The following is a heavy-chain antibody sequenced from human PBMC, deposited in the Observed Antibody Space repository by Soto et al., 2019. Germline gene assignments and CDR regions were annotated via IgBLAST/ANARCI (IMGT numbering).Heavy chain of an antibody. D-gene: IGHD3-10*01. V-gene: IGHV3-23*01. CDR1: GFTFSSYA. Sequence: PGGSLRLSCAASGFTFSSYAMSWVRQAPGKGLEWVSAISGSGGSTYYADSVKGRFTISRDNSKNTLYLQMNSLRAEDTAVYYCAKAPLTMVRGVIIDYFDYWGQGTLVTVSA. CDR2: ISGSGGST. CDR3: AKAPLTMVRGVIIDYFDY. J-gene: IGHJ4*02.